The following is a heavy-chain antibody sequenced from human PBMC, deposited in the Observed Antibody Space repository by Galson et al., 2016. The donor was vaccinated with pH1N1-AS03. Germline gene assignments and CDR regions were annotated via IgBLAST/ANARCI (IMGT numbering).Heavy chain of an antibody. V-gene: IGHV3-7*03. CDR3: ARGNWSVEY. D-gene: IGHD1-1*01. CDR1: GFTFTNYW. Sequence: SLRLSCAASGFTFTNYWMTWVRQAPGKGLEWVANIKTDGGDKNYVDSVKGRFIISRDNAKNSLYLQMNSLRAEDTAVYYCARGNWSVEYWGQGTLVIVSS. J-gene: IGHJ4*02. CDR2: IKTDGGDK.